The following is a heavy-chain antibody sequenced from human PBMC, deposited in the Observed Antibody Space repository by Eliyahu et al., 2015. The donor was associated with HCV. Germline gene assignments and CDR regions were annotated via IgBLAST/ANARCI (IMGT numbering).Heavy chain of an antibody. CDR3: AADNVGFPPRGVDV. CDR1: XXYVXXSSYX. CDR2: IYYTGST. D-gene: IGHD1-26*01. Sequence: QVQLQESGPGLVQPSETLSLTCTXSXXYVXXSSYXWTWVRQSPGKGLEWLGFIYYTGSTNYSPSLKGRLTFSVDTSNNQFSLKLRSVTAADTAVYYCAADNVGFPPRGVDVWGHGTTVTVSS. V-gene: IGHV4-61*01. J-gene: IGHJ6*02.